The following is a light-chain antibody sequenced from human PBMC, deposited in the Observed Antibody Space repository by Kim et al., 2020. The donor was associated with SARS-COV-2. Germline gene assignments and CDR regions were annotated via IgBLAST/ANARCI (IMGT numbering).Light chain of an antibody. Sequence: SSELTQPPSVSVSPGQTASITCSGDNLGHKYAYWYHQKPGQSPVLVIYEDNKRPSGIPERFSGSNSGNTATLTISGTQPMDEADYYCQAWDSSTAVFGGGTQLTVL. J-gene: IGLJ3*02. CDR2: EDN. V-gene: IGLV3-1*01. CDR1: NLGHKY. CDR3: QAWDSSTAV.